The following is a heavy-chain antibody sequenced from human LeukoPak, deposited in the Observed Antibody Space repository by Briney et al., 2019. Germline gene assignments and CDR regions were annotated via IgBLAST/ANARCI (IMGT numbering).Heavy chain of an antibody. D-gene: IGHD4-17*01. CDR1: GFTFSSYT. V-gene: IGHV3-23*01. Sequence: PGGSLRLSCTASGFTFSSYTMNWVRQAPGKGLEWVSAISGSGGGTYYADSVKGRFTISRDTSKNTLYLQMNSLRAEDTAVYYCAKWDYGVGFDNWGQGTLVTVSS. CDR3: AKWDYGVGFDN. J-gene: IGHJ4*02. CDR2: ISGSGGGT.